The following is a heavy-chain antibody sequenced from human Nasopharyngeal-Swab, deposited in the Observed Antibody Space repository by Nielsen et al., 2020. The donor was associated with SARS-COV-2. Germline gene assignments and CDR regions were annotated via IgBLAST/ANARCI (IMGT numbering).Heavy chain of an antibody. CDR2: IYYSGST. CDR3: ASQGSGSYYLLYYYYGIDV. J-gene: IGHJ6*02. V-gene: IGHV4-39*01. Sequence: WIRQPPGKGLEWIGSIYYSGSTYYNPSLKSRVTISVDTSKSQFSLKLSSVTAADTAVYYCASQGSGSYYLLYYYYGIDVWGQGTTVTVSS. D-gene: IGHD1-26*01.